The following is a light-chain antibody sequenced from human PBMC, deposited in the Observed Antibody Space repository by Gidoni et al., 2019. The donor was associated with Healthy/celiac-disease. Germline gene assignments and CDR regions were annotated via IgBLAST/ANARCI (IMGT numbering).Light chain of an antibody. CDR2: AAS. Sequence: IQLTQSPSTLPASVGDRVTITCRASQGNSSYLACYQQKPGNAPKLLIYAASTFQSGVPSTFSGSGSRTFFTLTISSLQPEDFATYCWQQHNSYPLFGPXTKVDIK. V-gene: IGKV1-9*01. CDR3: QQHNSYPL. CDR1: QGNSSY. J-gene: IGKJ3*01.